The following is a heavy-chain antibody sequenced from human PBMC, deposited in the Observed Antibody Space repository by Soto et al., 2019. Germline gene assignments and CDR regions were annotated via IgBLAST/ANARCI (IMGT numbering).Heavy chain of an antibody. Sequence: QVQLVQSGAEVKKPGASVKVSCKASGYTLTTFDSNWVRQATGQVLEWMGWMSPNSGKTGYAQKFQGRVTMTRNTSITTAYMELSSLTSEDTAVYYCARDIEACNDYWGQGTLVTVSS. CDR2: MSPNSGKT. V-gene: IGHV1-8*01. J-gene: IGHJ4*02. CDR3: ARDIEACNDY. CDR1: GYTLTTFD.